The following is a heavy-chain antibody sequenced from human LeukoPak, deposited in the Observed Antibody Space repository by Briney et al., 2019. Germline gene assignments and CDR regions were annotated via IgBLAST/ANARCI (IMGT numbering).Heavy chain of an antibody. CDR2: ISGNGGTT. CDR1: GFTFSNYG. CDR3: ARDTSSGWYFDY. V-gene: IGHV3-23*01. Sequence: GGSLRLSCAASGFTFSNYGMSWVRQAPGKGLEWVSGISGNGGTTYYADSVKGRFTISRDNAKNTLYLQMNSLRAEDTAVYYCARDTSSGWYFDYWGQGTLVTVSS. D-gene: IGHD6-19*01. J-gene: IGHJ4*02.